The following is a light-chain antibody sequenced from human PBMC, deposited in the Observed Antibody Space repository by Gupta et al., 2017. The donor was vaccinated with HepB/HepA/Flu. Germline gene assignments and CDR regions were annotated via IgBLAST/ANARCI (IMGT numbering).Light chain of an antibody. CDR2: LGS. Sequence: ETAMTQSPLSLPVTPGEPASISCRASQSLLHSNGYNYLDWYLQKPGQSPQLLIYLGSNRASGVPDRFSGSGSGTDFTLKISRVEAEDVGGYYCMQALQTPLYTFGQGTKLEIK. CDR1: QSLLHSNGYNY. CDR3: MQALQTPLYT. J-gene: IGKJ2*01. V-gene: IGKV2-28*01.